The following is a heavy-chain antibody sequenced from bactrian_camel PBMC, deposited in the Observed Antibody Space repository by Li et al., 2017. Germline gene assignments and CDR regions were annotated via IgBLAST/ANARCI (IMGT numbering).Heavy chain of an antibody. CDR3: AREDRLGGAWYIAAGLNY. CDR2: ISSDGGMP. CDR1: GFTFSSYE. V-gene: IGHV3S40*01. D-gene: IGHD6*01. Sequence: VQLVESGGGLVQPGGSLRLSCAAYGFTFSSYEMSWVRQAPGKGLEWVSTISSDGGMPYYADSVKGRFTISRDNAKNTRYLQMNSLKTEDTAMYYCAREDRLGGAWYIAAGLNYWGQGTQVTVS. J-gene: IGHJ4*01.